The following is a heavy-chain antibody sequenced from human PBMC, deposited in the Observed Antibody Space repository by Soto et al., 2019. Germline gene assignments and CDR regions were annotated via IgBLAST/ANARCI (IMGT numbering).Heavy chain of an antibody. CDR3: CRGVIAVVDY. CDR1: GYTFTSLD. Sequence: QVQLVQSGAEVRKPGASVKVSCKASGYTFTSLDINWVRQTAGQGLEWMGWMEPSTGRTGYAQKFQGRVTMTRDTSINTAYMELTTLMSYDTSVDYFCRGVIAVVDYWGQGTMVTVSS. J-gene: IGHJ4*01. V-gene: IGHV1-8*01. CDR2: MEPSTGRT. D-gene: IGHD2-15*01.